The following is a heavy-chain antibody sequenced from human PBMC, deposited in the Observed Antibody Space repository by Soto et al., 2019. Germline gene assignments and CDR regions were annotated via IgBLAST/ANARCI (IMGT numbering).Heavy chain of an antibody. J-gene: IGHJ4*02. Sequence: GGSLRLSCAASEFTFRSYWMHWVRQSPGKGLVWVSRISGDGSSTNYADSVKGRFTISRDNAKNTVYLQIDSLRAEDTAVYYCAKGYCSSTSCSFDYWGQGTLVTVSS. CDR3: AKGYCSSTSCSFDY. CDR1: EFTFRSYW. CDR2: ISGDGSST. D-gene: IGHD2-2*01. V-gene: IGHV3-74*01.